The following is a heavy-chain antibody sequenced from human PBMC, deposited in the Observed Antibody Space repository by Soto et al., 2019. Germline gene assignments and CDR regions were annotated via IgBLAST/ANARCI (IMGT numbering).Heavy chain of an antibody. CDR2: ISSSSSYI. CDR3: ARVLETTVSPFDY. J-gene: IGHJ4*02. CDR1: GFTFSSYS. D-gene: IGHD4-17*01. Sequence: GGSLRLSCAASGFTFSSYSMNWVRQAPGKGLEWVSSISSSSSYIYYADSVKGRFTISRDNAKNSLYLQMNSLRAEDTAVYYCARVLETTVSPFDYWGQGTLVTVSS. V-gene: IGHV3-21*01.